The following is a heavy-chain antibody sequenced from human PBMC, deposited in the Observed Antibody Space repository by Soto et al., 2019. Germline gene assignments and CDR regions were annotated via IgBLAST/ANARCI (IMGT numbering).Heavy chain of an antibody. D-gene: IGHD3-22*01. V-gene: IGHV1-8*01. CDR1: GYTFTSYD. CDR2: MNPNSGNT. Sequence: QVQLVQSGAEVKKPGASVKVSCKASGYTFTSYDINWVRQATGQGLEWMGWMNPNSGNTGYAQKFQGRVTMTRYTSISTAYMELSSLRSEDTAVYYCARSGKTYYYDSSGYSQYYYYGMDVWGQGTTVTVSS. J-gene: IGHJ6*02. CDR3: ARSGKTYYYDSSGYSQYYYYGMDV.